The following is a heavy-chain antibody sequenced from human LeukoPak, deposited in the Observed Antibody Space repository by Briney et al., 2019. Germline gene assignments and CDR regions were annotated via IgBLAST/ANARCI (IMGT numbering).Heavy chain of an antibody. CDR3: ATMQWLEGVDWFDP. Sequence: LPGGSLRLSCAASGFIFSNYGMHWVRQAPGKGLEWVAFIRYDESNKFYADSVKGRFTISRDNSKNILFLQMNSLRAEDTAVYYCATMQWLEGVDWFDPWGQGTLVTVSS. CDR1: GFIFSNYG. CDR2: IRYDESNK. V-gene: IGHV3-30*02. D-gene: IGHD6-19*01. J-gene: IGHJ5*02.